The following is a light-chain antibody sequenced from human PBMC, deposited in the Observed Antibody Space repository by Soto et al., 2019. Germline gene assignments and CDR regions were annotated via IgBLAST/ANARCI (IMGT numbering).Light chain of an antibody. CDR3: QLRSNWPPTWT. CDR2: DAS. V-gene: IGKV3-11*01. CDR1: QSISSY. Sequence: EIVLTQSPATLSLSPGERATLSCRASQSISSYLAWYQHKPGQAPRLLIYDASTRAAGIPARFSGSGSRTDFTLTISSLEPEDFAVYFCQLRSNWPPTWTFGQGTKVEVK. J-gene: IGKJ1*01.